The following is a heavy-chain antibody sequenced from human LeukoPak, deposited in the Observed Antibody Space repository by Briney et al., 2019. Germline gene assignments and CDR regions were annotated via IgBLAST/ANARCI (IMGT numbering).Heavy chain of an antibody. CDR1: GFTFSSYS. Sequence: GGSLRLSCAASGFTFSSYSMNWVRQAPGKWLEWVSSISSSSSYIYYADSVKGRFTISRDNAKNSLYLQMNSLRAEDTAVYYCARDYYDSNGYYYFDYWGQGTLVTVSS. V-gene: IGHV3-21*01. D-gene: IGHD3-22*01. CDR2: ISSSSSYI. CDR3: ARDYYDSNGYYYFDY. J-gene: IGHJ4*02.